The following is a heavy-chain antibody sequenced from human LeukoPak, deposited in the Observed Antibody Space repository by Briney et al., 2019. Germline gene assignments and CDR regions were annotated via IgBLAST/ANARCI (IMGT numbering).Heavy chain of an antibody. Sequence: SETLSLTCTVSGGSISSYYWSWIRQPAGKGLEWIGRIYTSGSTNYNPSLKSRVTISVDTSKNQFSLKLSSVTAADTAVYYCAVRKAGTDFDYWGQETLVTVSS. CDR2: IYTSGST. V-gene: IGHV4-4*07. CDR3: AVRKAGTDFDY. CDR1: GGSISSYY. J-gene: IGHJ4*02. D-gene: IGHD3-10*01.